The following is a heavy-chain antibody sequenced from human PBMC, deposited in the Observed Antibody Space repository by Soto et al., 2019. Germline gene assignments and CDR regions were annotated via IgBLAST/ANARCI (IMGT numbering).Heavy chain of an antibody. V-gene: IGHV3-23*01. CDR1: GFTFSSYA. Sequence: EVQLLESGGGLVQPGGSLRLSCAASGFTFSSYAMSWVRQAPGKGLEWVSAISGSGGSTYYADSVKGRFTISRDNSKNTLYLQMNRLRAEDTAVYYCAQGGGIAARPNLYLNWGQGTLVTVSS. CDR3: AQGGGIAARPNLYLN. J-gene: IGHJ4*02. D-gene: IGHD6-6*01. CDR2: ISGSGGST.